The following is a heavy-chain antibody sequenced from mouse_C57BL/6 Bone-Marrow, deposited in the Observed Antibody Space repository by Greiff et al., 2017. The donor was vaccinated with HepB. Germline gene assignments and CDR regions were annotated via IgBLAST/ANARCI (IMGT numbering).Heavy chain of an antibody. CDR3: ASPYGSSLYYFDY. CDR1: GYTFTSYW. V-gene: IGHV1-7*01. CDR2: INPSSGYT. Sequence: QVQLQQSGAEPAKPGASVKLSCKASGYTFTSYWMHWVKQRPGQGLEWIGYINPSSGYTKYNQKFKDKATLTADKSSSTAYMQLSSLTYEDSAVYYCASPYGSSLYYFDYWGQGTTLTVSS. J-gene: IGHJ2*01. D-gene: IGHD1-1*01.